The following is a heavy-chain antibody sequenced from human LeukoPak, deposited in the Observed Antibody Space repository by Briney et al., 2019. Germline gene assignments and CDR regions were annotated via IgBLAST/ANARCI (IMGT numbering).Heavy chain of an antibody. V-gene: IGHV1-18*01. J-gene: IGHJ5*02. D-gene: IGHD4-11*01. CDR3: ARGKGTTVTTGNRWFDP. CDR1: GYTFTSYG. Sequence: ASVKVSCKASGYTFTSYGISWVRQAPGQGLEWMGWISAYTGNTNHAQNLQGRVIMTTDTSTSTAYMELRSLRSDDTAVYYCARGKGTTVTTGNRWFDPWGQGTLVTVSS. CDR2: ISAYTGNT.